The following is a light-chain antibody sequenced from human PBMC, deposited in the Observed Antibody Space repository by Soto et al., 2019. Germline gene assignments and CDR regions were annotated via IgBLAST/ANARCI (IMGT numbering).Light chain of an antibody. Sequence: QSVLTQPASVSGSPGQSITISCNGSSSDIGGYDYVSWYQQHPGKAPKLIIYDVTNRPSGVSNRFSGSKSGNTASLTISGLQAEDESDYYCSSYTTISTLVIFGGGTKLTVL. CDR2: DVT. CDR1: SSDIGGYDY. CDR3: SSYTTISTLVI. V-gene: IGLV2-14*01. J-gene: IGLJ2*01.